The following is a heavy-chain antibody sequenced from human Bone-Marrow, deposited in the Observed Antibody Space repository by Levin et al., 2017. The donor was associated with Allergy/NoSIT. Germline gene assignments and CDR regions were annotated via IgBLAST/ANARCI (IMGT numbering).Heavy chain of an antibody. Sequence: SETLSLTCTVSGGSLSSYSWSWIRQLPGRGLEWVGYIYNSGTTNYNSALISRLTMALDTSNNQFSLKLRSVTTADTAIDYCASLRPGKYDYNDVDDCGEGAGVTVSS. D-gene: IGHD4-17*01. CDR2: IYNSGTT. J-gene: IGHJ6*02. V-gene: IGHV4-59*01. CDR1: GGSLSSYS. CDR3: ASLRPGKYDYNDVDD.